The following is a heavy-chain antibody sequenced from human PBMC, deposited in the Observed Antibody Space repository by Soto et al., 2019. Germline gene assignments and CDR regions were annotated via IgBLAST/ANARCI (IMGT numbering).Heavy chain of an antibody. J-gene: IGHJ5*02. V-gene: IGHV3-30-3*01. D-gene: IGHD2-2*02. Sequence: QVLLVESGGGVVQPGRSLRLSCAASGFGFGGKTMYWVRQAPGRGLEWVALIAPDGSQIYYADSVKGRFTISRDNSKNTLDLQMDSLRAEDTSLYLCATDIHATWLLNSWGQGTLVTVSS. CDR1: GFGFGGKT. CDR3: ATDIHATWLLNS. CDR2: IAPDGSQI.